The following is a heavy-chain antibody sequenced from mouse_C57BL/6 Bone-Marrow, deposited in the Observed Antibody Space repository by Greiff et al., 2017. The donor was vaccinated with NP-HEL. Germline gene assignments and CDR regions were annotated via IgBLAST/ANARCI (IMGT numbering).Heavy chain of an antibody. CDR3: ARGYYSGSGAMEY. D-gene: IGHD1-1*01. Sequence: QVQLQQPGAELVKPGASVKMSCKASGYTFTSYWITWVKQRPGQGLEWIGDIYPGSGSTNYNEKFKSKATLTVDTSSSTAYMQLRSLTSEDSAVYYCARGYYSGSGAMEYWGQGTSVTVSS. V-gene: IGHV1-55*01. CDR1: GYTFTSYW. CDR2: IYPGSGST. J-gene: IGHJ4*01.